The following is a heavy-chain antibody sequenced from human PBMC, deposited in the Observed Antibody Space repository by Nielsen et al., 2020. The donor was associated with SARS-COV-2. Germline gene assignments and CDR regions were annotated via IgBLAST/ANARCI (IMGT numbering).Heavy chain of an antibody. CDR3: ARDVSITIFEMVRSHFDY. CDR1: GYTFTSYI. V-gene: IGHV1-3*01. Sequence: ASVKVSCKASGYTFTSYIIHWVRQAPRQRLEWMGWINAGNGKTEFSQKFQGRVTITRDTSASTVYMELSSLRSEDTAVYYCARDVSITIFEMVRSHFDYWGQGTLVTVSS. D-gene: IGHD3-3*01. J-gene: IGHJ4*02. CDR2: INAGNGKT.